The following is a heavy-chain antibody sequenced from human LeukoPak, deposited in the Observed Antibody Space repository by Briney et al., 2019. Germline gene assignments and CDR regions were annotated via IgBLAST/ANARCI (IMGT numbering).Heavy chain of an antibody. CDR2: IKQDGSDS. D-gene: IGHD6-25*01. CDR1: GFPFSGYW. Sequence: GGSLRLSCAASGFPFSGYWMTWVRQAPGKGLQWVASIKQDGSDSYHVDSVKGRFTNSRDNAKNSLFLQMNNLRAGDTAVYYCAKNIAAPGRVNYQLYGMDEWGQGTTVTVSS. V-gene: IGHV3-7*01. CDR3: AKNIAAPGRVNYQLYGMDE. J-gene: IGHJ6*02.